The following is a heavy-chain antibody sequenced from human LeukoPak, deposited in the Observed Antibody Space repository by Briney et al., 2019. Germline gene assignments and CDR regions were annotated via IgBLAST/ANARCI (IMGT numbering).Heavy chain of an antibody. CDR1: GFTFDDYG. J-gene: IGHJ1*01. Sequence: PGGSLRLSCAASGFTFDDYGMSWVRQAPGKGLEWVSGINWNGGSTGYADSVKGQFTISRDNAKNSLYLQMNRLRAEDTALYYCAITVYGDYGFGYFQHWGQGTLVTVSS. V-gene: IGHV3-20*04. D-gene: IGHD4-17*01. CDR3: AITVYGDYGFGYFQH. CDR2: INWNGGST.